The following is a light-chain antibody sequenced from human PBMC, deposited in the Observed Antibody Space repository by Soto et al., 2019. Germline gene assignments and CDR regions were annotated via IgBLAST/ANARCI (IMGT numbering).Light chain of an antibody. J-gene: IGKJ5*01. CDR3: QQYGTSEII. V-gene: IGKV3-20*01. CDR2: GAS. Sequence: EIVLTQSPATLSLSPGERATLSCRASQSVSSYLAWYQQKPGQAPRLLIYGASNRATGIPDRYSASGSGTDFTLTISRLEPEDFAVFFCQQYGTSEIIFGQGTRLEI. CDR1: QSVSSY.